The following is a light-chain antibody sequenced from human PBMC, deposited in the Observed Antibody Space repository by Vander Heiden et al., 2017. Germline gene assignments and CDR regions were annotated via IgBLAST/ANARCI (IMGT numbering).Light chain of an antibody. CDR3: QQCDSTPGIT. V-gene: IGKV1-39*01. CDR1: QSISSY. Sequence: DIQMTQSPSSLSASVGDRVTITCRASQSISSYLNWYQQKPGKAPKLLIYAASSLQSGAPSRFSGSASGTDFTLTISSLQPEDFATYYCQQCDSTPGITFGQGTRLEIK. J-gene: IGKJ5*01. CDR2: AAS.